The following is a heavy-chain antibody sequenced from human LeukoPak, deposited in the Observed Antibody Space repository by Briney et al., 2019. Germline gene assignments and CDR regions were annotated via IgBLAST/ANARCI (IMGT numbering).Heavy chain of an antibody. CDR1: GGSISSGGYS. CDR2: IYHSGST. CDR3: ARAGEVVPAAILDY. Sequence: SQTLSLTCAVSGGSISSGGYSWSWIRQPPGKGLEWIGYIYHSGSTYYNPSLKSRVTISVDRSKNQFSLKLSSVTAADTAVYYCARAGEVVPAAILDYWGQGTLVTVSS. J-gene: IGHJ4*02. D-gene: IGHD2-2*01. V-gene: IGHV4-30-2*01.